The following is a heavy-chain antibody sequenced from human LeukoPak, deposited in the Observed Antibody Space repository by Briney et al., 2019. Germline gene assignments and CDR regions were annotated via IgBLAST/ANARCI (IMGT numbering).Heavy chain of an antibody. Sequence: SETLSLTCTVSGCSISSGGYSWSWIRQHPGKGLEWIGYIYYSGSTYYNPSLKSRVTISVDTSKNQFSLKLSSVTAADTAVYYCASSITMVRGVIIQIPIFDYWGQGTLVTVSS. CDR2: IYYSGST. CDR3: ASSITMVRGVIIQIPIFDY. V-gene: IGHV4-31*03. CDR1: GCSISSGGYS. D-gene: IGHD3-10*01. J-gene: IGHJ4*02.